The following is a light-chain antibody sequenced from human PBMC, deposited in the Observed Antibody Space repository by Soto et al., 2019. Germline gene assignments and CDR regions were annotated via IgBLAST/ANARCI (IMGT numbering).Light chain of an antibody. CDR2: GAS. CDR3: QQYDNWPLT. CDR1: QSINNN. V-gene: IGKV3-15*01. J-gene: IGKJ4*01. Sequence: EMALTQSTATLSVSPGERATLSCRASQSINNNLAWYQRNPGQAPRLLIYGASTRATGIPARFSGSGSGTEFTLTISSLQSEDFAVYFCQQYDNWPLTFGRGTKVDIK.